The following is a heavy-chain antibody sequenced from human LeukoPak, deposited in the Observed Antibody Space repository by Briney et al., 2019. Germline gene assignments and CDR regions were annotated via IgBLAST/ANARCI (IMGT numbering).Heavy chain of an antibody. V-gene: IGHV4-59*01. CDR3: ARDSGPYGMDV. D-gene: IGHD5-12*01. CDR1: GGSISSYY. Sequence: PSETLSLTCTFSGGSISSYYWSSIRQPPGKGLEWIGYIYYSGSTNYNPSLKSRVTISVDTSKNQFSLKLSSVTAADTAVYYCARDSGPYGMDVWGKGTTVTVSS. J-gene: IGHJ6*04. CDR2: IYYSGST.